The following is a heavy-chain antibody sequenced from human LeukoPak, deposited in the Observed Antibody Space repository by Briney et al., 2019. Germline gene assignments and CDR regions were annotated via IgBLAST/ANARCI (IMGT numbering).Heavy chain of an antibody. Sequence: SVKVSCKASGGTFSSYAISWVRQAPGQGLEWMGGIIPIFGTANYAQKFQGRVTITADESTSTAYMELSSLRSEDTAVYYCSCSSGYYYYGMDVWGQGTTVTVSS. CDR2: IIPIFGTA. CDR3: SCSSGYYYYGMDV. V-gene: IGHV1-69*01. J-gene: IGHJ6*02. D-gene: IGHD2-15*01. CDR1: GGTFSSYA.